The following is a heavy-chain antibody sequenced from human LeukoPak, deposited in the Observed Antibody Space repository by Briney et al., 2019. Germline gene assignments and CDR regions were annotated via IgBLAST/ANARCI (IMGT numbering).Heavy chain of an antibody. D-gene: IGHD4-11*01. CDR1: GYTFTSYP. J-gene: IGHJ5*02. Sequence: ASVKVSCKASGYTFTSYPMHWVRQAPGQRLEWMGWINAGNGNTKYSQKFQGRVTITRDTSASTAYMELSSLRSEDTAVYYCAREGLIGYSHPCDPWGQGTLVTVSS. CDR2: INAGNGNT. CDR3: AREGLIGYSHPCDP. V-gene: IGHV1-3*01.